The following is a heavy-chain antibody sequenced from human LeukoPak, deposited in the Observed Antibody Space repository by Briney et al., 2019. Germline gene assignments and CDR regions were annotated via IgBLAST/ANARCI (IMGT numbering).Heavy chain of an antibody. CDR3: ARDAEWVSYMDV. V-gene: IGHV3-21*01. D-gene: IGHD1-26*01. J-gene: IGHJ6*03. CDR2: ISSSSRDI. Sequence: GGSLRLSCAASGFTFSSYTMNWVRQAPGKGLEWVAAISSSSRDIFYADSVKGRFSISRDNTHNSLSLRMNSLRAEDTAVYYCARDAEWVSYMDVWGKGTTVTVSS. CDR1: GFTFSSYT.